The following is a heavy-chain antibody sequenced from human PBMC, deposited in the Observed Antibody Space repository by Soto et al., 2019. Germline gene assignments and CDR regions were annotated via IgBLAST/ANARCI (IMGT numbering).Heavy chain of an antibody. J-gene: IGHJ6*02. CDR1: GFTFSSYA. D-gene: IGHD3-3*01. CDR3: ARDFWSGYGYYYYGMDV. Sequence: VGFPRLSCAASGFTFSSYAMHWVRQAPGKGLEWVAVISYDGSNKYYADSVKGRFTISRDNSKNTLYLQMNSLRAEDTAVYYCARDFWSGYGYYYYGMDVWGQGTTVTV. CDR2: ISYDGSNK. V-gene: IGHV3-30-3*01.